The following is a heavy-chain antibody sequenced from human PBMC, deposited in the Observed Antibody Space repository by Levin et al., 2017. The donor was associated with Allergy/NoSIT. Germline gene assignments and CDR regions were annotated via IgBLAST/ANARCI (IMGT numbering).Heavy chain of an antibody. V-gene: IGHV1-46*01. CDR1: GYTFTTYY. Sequence: GESLKISCKASGYTFTTYYMHWVRQAPGQGLEWMGIINPSGGRTNYAQKFQGRVTMTRDTSTSPVYMELSSLRSEDKAVYYCAGAHSGDYADYWGQGTVVTVSS. CDR2: INPSGGRT. D-gene: IGHD3-10*01. CDR3: AGAHSGDYADY. J-gene: IGHJ4*02.